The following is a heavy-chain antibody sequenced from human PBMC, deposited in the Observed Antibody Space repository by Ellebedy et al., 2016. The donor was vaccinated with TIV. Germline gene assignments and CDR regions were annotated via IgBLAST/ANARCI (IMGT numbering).Heavy chain of an antibody. CDR2: IGAAGDT. Sequence: GESLKISCAASGFTFSSYDMHWVRQVTGKGLEWVSSIGAAGDTYYAGSVKGRFTISRENAKKSLYLQMNSLRAEDTAVYYCARATAGFDYWGQGTLVTVST. J-gene: IGHJ4*02. CDR1: GFTFSSYD. V-gene: IGHV3-13*01. D-gene: IGHD1-1*01. CDR3: ARATAGFDY.